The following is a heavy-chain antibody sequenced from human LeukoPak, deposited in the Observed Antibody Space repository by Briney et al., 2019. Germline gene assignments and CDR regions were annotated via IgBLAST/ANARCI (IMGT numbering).Heavy chain of an antibody. CDR3: ARGVYVAAAQYGY. Sequence: PETLSLTCTVSAGSISSYYWSWIRQPPGKGLEWIGYIYYSGTTNYNPSLKSRVTISVDTSKNQFSLKLSSVTAADTAVYYCARGVYVAAAQYGYWGQGTLVTVSS. CDR1: AGSISSYY. CDR2: IYYSGTT. D-gene: IGHD6-13*01. V-gene: IGHV4-59*01. J-gene: IGHJ4*02.